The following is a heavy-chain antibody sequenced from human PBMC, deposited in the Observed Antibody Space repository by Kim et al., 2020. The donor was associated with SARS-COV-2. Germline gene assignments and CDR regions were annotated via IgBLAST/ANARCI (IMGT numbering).Heavy chain of an antibody. V-gene: IGHV3-7*01. CDR3: ARDKARYCSGGSCHAGWFDP. CDR2: IKQDGSEK. Sequence: GGSLRLSCAASGFTFSSYWMSWVRQAPGKGLEWVANIKQDGSEKYYVDSVKGRFTISRDNAKNSLYLQMNSLRAEDTAVYYCARDKARYCSGGSCHAGWFDPWGQGTLVTVSS. J-gene: IGHJ5*02. CDR1: GFTFSSYW. D-gene: IGHD2-15*01.